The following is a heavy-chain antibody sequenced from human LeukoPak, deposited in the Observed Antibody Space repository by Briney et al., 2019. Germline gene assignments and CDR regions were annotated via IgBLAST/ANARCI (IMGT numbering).Heavy chain of an antibody. D-gene: IGHD2-2*01. CDR3: ASRYCTSTSCSLDV. V-gene: IGHV1-69*08. Sequence: AVKVSCKASGGTFSSYTINWVRQAPGQGLEWMGRIIPIFDTAHYAQNFQGRVTITADKSTSAAYMELSSLRSEDTAIYYCASRYCTSTSCSLDVWGQGTTVSVYS. CDR2: IIPIFDTA. J-gene: IGHJ6*02. CDR1: GGTFSSYT.